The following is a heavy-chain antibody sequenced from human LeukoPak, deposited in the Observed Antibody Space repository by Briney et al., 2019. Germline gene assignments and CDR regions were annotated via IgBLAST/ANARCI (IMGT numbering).Heavy chain of an antibody. Sequence: GESLKISCKGSGYSFTSYWIGWVRQMPGKGLEWRGIIYPGDSDTRYSPSFQGQVTISVDKSISPAYLQLSTLKAADTAMYYCARRFGDLYYCYGMAVWGQGTTVTVSS. V-gene: IGHV5-51*01. D-gene: IGHD4-17*01. CDR3: ARRFGDLYYCYGMAV. J-gene: IGHJ6*02. CDR1: GYSFTSYW. CDR2: IYPGDSDT.